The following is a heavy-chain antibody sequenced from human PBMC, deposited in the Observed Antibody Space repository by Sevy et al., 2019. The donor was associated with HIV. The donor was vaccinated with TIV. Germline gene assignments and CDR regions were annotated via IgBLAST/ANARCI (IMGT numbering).Heavy chain of an antibody. J-gene: IGHJ4*02. CDR2: ISYDGSSK. D-gene: IGHD6-19*01. V-gene: IGHV3-30-3*01. Sequence: GGSLRLSCAASGFSVSTHAMHWVRQAPGKGLEWVALISYDGSSKYYADSVKGRLTISRDNPKNTLYLQMSSLRPDDTAVYYCTRDAGYSTGWYPSDYWGQGTLVTVSS. CDR3: TRDAGYSTGWYPSDY. CDR1: GFSVSTHA.